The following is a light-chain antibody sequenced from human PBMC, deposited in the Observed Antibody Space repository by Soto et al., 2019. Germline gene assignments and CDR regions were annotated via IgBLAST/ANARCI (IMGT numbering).Light chain of an antibody. Sequence: QPVLTQPASVSGSPGQSITISCTGTSSDVGGYNYVSWYQQHPGKAPKLMIYEVSNRPSGVSNRFSGSKSGNTASLTISGLQAEDEADYYCSSYTSSSTREFGGGTKLTVL. CDR2: EVS. V-gene: IGLV2-14*01. J-gene: IGLJ3*02. CDR1: SSDVGGYNY. CDR3: SSYTSSSTRE.